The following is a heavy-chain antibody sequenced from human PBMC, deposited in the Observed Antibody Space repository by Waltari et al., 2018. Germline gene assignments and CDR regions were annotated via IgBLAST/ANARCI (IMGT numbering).Heavy chain of an antibody. J-gene: IGHJ5*02. CDR2: IKLVGRDV. CDR1: GFTFRSYG. CDR3: VRVADGWFDR. D-gene: IGHD4-17*01. Sequence: EVQLVESGGDLVQPGGSLRLSCEASGFTFRSYGMSWVRQAPGIGLEWVANIKLVGRDVSYGDSVKGRFTISRDNAKNSLYLQMDSLRVEDTAVYYCVRVADGWFDRWGQGTLVTVSS. V-gene: IGHV3-7*03.